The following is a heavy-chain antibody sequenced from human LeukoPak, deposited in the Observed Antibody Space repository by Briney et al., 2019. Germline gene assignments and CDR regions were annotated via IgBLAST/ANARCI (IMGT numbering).Heavy chain of an antibody. V-gene: IGHV4-4*07. CDR3: ASETLLHSSNSWTLHY. Sequence: ASETLSLTCTVSGGSISSYYWSWIRQPAGKGLEWIGRIYASGSTNYNPTFRSRVTMSVDTSKNQFSLKLSSVTAADTAVYYCASETLLHSSNSWTLHYWGQGTLVTVSS. D-gene: IGHD2/OR15-2a*01. CDR2: IYASGST. J-gene: IGHJ4*02. CDR1: GGSISSYY.